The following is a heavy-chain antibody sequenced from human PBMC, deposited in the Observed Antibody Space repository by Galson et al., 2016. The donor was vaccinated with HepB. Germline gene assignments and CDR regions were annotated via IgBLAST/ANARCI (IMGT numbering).Heavy chain of an antibody. CDR3: ARDLRRSSSSSDY. CDR1: GFTFSSYS. J-gene: IGHJ4*02. Sequence: SLRLSCAASGFTFSSYSMNWVRQAPGKGLEWVSSISSSSSYIYYADSVKGRFTISRDNAKNSLYLQMNSLRAEDTAVYYCARDLRRSSSSSDYWGQGTVVTVSS. D-gene: IGHD6-6*01. CDR2: ISSSSSYI. V-gene: IGHV3-21*06.